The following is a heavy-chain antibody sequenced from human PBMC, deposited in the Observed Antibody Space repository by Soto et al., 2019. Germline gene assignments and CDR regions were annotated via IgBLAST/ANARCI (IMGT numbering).Heavy chain of an antibody. CDR1: GGSFSDYY. J-gene: IGHJ3*02. V-gene: IGHV4-34*01. D-gene: IGHD3-22*01. Sequence: LSLTCTVYGGSFSDYYWSWIRQPPGKGLEWNGEINHSGSTNYNPSLKSRVTISVDTSKNQFSLKLSSVTAADTAVYYCARVYYDTSGHETGGAFDIWGQGTLVTVSS. CDR3: ARVYYDTSGHETGGAFDI. CDR2: INHSGST.